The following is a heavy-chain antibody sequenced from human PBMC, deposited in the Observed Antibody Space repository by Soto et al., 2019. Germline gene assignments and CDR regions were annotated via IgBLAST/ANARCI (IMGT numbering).Heavy chain of an antibody. V-gene: IGHV5-51*01. CDR3: AARVGSSPIYYYGMDV. CDR2: IDPGDSDT. D-gene: IGHD3-10*01. J-gene: IGHJ6*02. Sequence: GESLKISCSVSGYIFANYWIGWVRQMPGKGLEWMGIIDPGDSDTRYSPSFQGQVTISVDKSISTAYLQWSSLKASDTAMYYCAARVGSSPIYYYGMDVWGQGTPVAV. CDR1: GYIFANYW.